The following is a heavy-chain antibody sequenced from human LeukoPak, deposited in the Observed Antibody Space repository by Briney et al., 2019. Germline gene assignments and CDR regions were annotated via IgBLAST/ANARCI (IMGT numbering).Heavy chain of an antibody. J-gene: IGHJ4*02. CDR1: GYTFTGYG. CDR3: AKEGNMIPQD. D-gene: IGHD3-16*01. V-gene: IGHV1-18*01. CDR2: IKTYNGNT. Sequence: ASVKVSCKASGYTFTGYGISWVRQAPGQGLEWMGWIKTYNGNTNYAQKLQGRVTMTTDTSTSTAYMELRSLRSDDTAVYYCAKEGNMIPQDWGQGTLVTVSS.